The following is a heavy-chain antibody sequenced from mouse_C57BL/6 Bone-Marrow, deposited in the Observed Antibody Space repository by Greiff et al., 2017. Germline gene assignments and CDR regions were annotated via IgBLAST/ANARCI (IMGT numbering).Heavy chain of an antibody. D-gene: IGHD1-1*01. Sequence: EVQLVESGGDLVKPGGSLKLSCAASGFTFSSYGMSWVRQTPDKRLEWVATISSGGSYTDYPDSVKGRFTISRDNAKNTLYLQMSSLKSEDTAMYYCARPEVVATDWFAYWGQGTLVTVSA. CDR3: ARPEVVATDWFAY. CDR2: ISSGGSYT. V-gene: IGHV5-6*01. CDR1: GFTFSSYG. J-gene: IGHJ3*01.